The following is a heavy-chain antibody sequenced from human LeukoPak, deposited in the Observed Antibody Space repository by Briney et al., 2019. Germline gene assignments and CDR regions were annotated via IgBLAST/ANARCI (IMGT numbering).Heavy chain of an antibody. D-gene: IGHD6-19*01. Sequence: GRSLRLSCAASGFTFDDYAMHWVRQAPGKGLEWVSGISWNSGSIGYADSVKGRFTISRDNAKNSLYLQMNSLRAEDTALYYFGKYSSGWYDRYFDYWGQGTLVTGSS. CDR3: GKYSSGWYDRYFDY. V-gene: IGHV3-9*01. CDR1: GFTFDDYA. CDR2: ISWNSGSI. J-gene: IGHJ4*02.